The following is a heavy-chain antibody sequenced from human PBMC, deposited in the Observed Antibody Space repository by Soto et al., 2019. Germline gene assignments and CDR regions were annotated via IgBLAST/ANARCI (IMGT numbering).Heavy chain of an antibody. CDR3: ARLYGSGKTRFDP. CDR1: GGSISSSSYY. CDR2: IYYSGST. V-gene: IGHV4-39*01. J-gene: IGHJ5*02. D-gene: IGHD3-10*01. Sequence: SETLSLTCTVSGGSISSSSYYWGWIRQPPGKGLEWIGSIYYSGSTYYNPSLKSRVTISVDTSKNQFSLKLSSVTAADTAVYYCARLYGSGKTRFDPWGQGTLVTVSS.